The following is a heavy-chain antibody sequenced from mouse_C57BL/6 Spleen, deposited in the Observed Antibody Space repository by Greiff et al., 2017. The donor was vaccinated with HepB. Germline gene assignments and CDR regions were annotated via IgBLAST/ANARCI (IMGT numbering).Heavy chain of an antibody. CDR2: INPNNGGT. D-gene: IGHD1-1*01. CDR1: GYTFTDYY. J-gene: IGHJ3*01. CDR3: ARSLYYYGSSYGSY. Sequence: EVQLQQSGPELVKPGASVKISCKASGYTFTDYYMNWVKQSHGKSLEWIGDINPNNGGTSYNQKFKGTATLTVDKSSSTAYMELRSLTSEDSAVYYCARSLYYYGSSYGSYWGQGTLVTVSA. V-gene: IGHV1-26*01.